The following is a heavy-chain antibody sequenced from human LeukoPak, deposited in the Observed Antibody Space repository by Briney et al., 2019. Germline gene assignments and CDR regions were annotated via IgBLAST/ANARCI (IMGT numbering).Heavy chain of an antibody. V-gene: IGHV4-39*07. CDR1: GGSISSNSYY. J-gene: IGHJ5*02. Sequence: SETLSLTCAVSGGSISSNSYYWGWIRQPPGKGLEWIGSIYYSGSTYYNPSLKSRVTISVDTSKNQFSLKLSSVTAADTAVYYCARVVRDYGDYLWFDPWGQGTLVTVSS. CDR3: ARVVRDYGDYLWFDP. D-gene: IGHD4-17*01. CDR2: IYYSGST.